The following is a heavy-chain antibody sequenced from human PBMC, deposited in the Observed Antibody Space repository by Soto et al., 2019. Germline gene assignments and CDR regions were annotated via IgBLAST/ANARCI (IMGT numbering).Heavy chain of an antibody. CDR2: IVPIVDTS. Sequence: QVQLVQSGAEVRQPASSVKVSCKTSGGTFSSYAISWVRQAPGQGLEWMGGIVPIVDTSTYAQKFRGRVTITADESTSTVYMGLSSRRSDDTAVYYCVRVVAIPGRPENWGQGTLVTVSS. CDR1: GGTFSSYA. D-gene: IGHD2-15*01. CDR3: VRVVAIPGRPEN. J-gene: IGHJ4*02. V-gene: IGHV1-69*12.